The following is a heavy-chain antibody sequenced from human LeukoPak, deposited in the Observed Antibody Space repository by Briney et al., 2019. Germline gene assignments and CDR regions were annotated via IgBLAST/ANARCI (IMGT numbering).Heavy chain of an antibody. CDR2: IYTSGST. D-gene: IGHD3-3*01. Sequence: SQTLSLTCTVSGGSISSGSYYWSWIRQPAGKGLEWIGRIYTSGSTNYSPSLKSRVTISVDTSKNQFSLKLSSVTAADTAVYYCAGGSITIFGVDHYYYYYGMDVWGQGTTVTVSS. J-gene: IGHJ6*02. CDR3: AGGSITIFGVDHYYYYYGMDV. V-gene: IGHV4-61*02. CDR1: GGSISSGSYY.